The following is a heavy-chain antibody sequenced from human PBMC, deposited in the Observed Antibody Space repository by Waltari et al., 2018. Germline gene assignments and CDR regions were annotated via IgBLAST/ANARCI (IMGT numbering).Heavy chain of an antibody. CDR3: ARIIVATINWFDP. J-gene: IGHJ5*02. CDR2: IYHSGRT. Sequence: QVQLQESGPGLVKPSETLSLTCAVSGYSISSGYYWGWLRQPPGKGLEWIGSIYHSGRTYYSPYLKIRVTIAGDTSKNQVSRKLSSVTAADTAVYYCARIIVATINWFDPWGQGTLVTVSS. CDR1: GYSISSGYY. D-gene: IGHD5-12*01. V-gene: IGHV4-38-2*01.